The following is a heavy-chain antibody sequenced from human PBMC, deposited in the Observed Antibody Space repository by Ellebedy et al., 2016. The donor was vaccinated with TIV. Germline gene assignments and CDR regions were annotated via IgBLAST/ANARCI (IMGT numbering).Heavy chain of an antibody. D-gene: IGHD3-10*01. CDR1: GFTFSSYG. CDR2: IWYDGSNK. J-gene: IGHJ4*02. CDR3: AKVYGLWFGDYLEN. V-gene: IGHV3-30*02. Sequence: GESLKISXAASGFTFSSYGMHWVRQAPGKGLEWVAVIWYDGSNKYYADSVKGRFTISRDNSKNTLYLQMNSLRAEDTAVYYCAKVYGLWFGDYLENWGQGTLVTVSS.